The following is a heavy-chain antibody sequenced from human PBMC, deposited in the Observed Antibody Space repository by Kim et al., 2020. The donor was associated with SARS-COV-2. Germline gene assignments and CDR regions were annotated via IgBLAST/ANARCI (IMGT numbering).Heavy chain of an antibody. CDR1: GGSISSSSYY. CDR2: IYYSGST. CDR3: ARGGGSAQIDY. Sequence: SETLSLTCTVSGGSISSSSYYWGWIRQPPGKGLEWIGSIYYSGSTYYNPSLKSRVTISVDTSKNQFSLKLSSVTAADTAVYYCARGGGSAQIDYWGQGTL. J-gene: IGHJ4*02. V-gene: IGHV4-39*01. D-gene: IGHD2-15*01.